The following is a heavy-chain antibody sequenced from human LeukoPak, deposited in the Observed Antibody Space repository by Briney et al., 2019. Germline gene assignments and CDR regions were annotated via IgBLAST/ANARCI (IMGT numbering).Heavy chain of an antibody. CDR2: IYYSGST. V-gene: IGHV4-39*07. D-gene: IGHD2-15*01. CDR1: GGSISSSSYY. Sequence: SETLSLTCTVSGGSISSSSYYWGWIRQPPGKGLEWIGSIYYSGSTYYNPSLKSRVTISVDTSKNQFSLKLSSVTAADTAVYYCARDLISYCSGGSCSTWGQGTLVTVSS. J-gene: IGHJ5*02. CDR3: ARDLISYCSGGSCST.